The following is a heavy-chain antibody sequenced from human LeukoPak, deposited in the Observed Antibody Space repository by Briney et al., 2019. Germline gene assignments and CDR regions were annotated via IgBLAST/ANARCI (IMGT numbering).Heavy chain of an antibody. Sequence: PGGSLRLSCAASGFTFSSYGMHWVRQAPGKGLEWVTFIRYDGYNKYYADSLKGRFTISRDNSKNTLYLQMNSLRAEDTAVYYCAKGGILLLYYFDYWGQGTLVTVSS. CDR2: IRYDGYNK. J-gene: IGHJ4*02. D-gene: IGHD3-22*01. CDR3: AKGGILLLYYFDY. CDR1: GFTFSSYG. V-gene: IGHV3-30*02.